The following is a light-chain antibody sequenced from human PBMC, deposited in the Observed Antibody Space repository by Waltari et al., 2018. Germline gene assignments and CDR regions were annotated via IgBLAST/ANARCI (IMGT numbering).Light chain of an antibody. J-gene: IGKJ1*01. CDR3: QQHDNSPWT. CDR1: QNINTW. CDR2: RAS. V-gene: IGKV1-33*01. Sequence: DIQMTQSPSSLSASVGDKVTITCRASQNINTWLAWYQQKPGKAPKLLIYRASNLDTGVPSRFSGSGSGTDFTFTISSLQPEDIATYFCQQHDNSPWTFGQGTKVEIK.